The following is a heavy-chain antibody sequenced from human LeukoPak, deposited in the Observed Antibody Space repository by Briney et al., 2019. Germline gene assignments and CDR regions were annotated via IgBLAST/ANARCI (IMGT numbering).Heavy chain of an antibody. V-gene: IGHV3-7*01. J-gene: IGHJ4*02. CDR1: GFTFSSYW. D-gene: IGHD1-26*01. Sequence: PGGSLRLSCAASGFTFSSYWMSWVRQAPGKGLEWVANIKQDGSEKYYVDSVKGRFTISRDNAKNSLYLQMNSLRAEDTAVYYCARGSAVLVVGASLTSAYYFDYWGQGTLVTVSS. CDR2: IKQDGSEK. CDR3: ARGSAVLVVGASLTSAYYFDY.